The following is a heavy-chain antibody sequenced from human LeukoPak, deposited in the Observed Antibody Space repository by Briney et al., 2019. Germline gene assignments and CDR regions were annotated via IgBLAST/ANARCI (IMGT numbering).Heavy chain of an antibody. CDR1: GGSISSGSYY. CDR3: ARQGAPTAMVDNYYMDV. J-gene: IGHJ6*03. D-gene: IGHD5-18*01. Sequence: ASQTLSLTCTVSGGSISSGSYYWSWIRQPAGKGLEWIGRIYTSGSTNYNPSLKSRVTISVDTSKNQFSLKLSSVTAADTAVYYCARQGAPTAMVDNYYMDVWGKGTTVTVSS. V-gene: IGHV4-61*02. CDR2: IYTSGST.